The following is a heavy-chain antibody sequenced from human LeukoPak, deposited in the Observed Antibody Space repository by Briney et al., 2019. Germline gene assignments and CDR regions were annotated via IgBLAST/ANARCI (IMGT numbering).Heavy chain of an antibody. V-gene: IGHV4-38-2*02. CDR1: GYSISSGYY. J-gene: IGHJ2*01. Sequence: SETLSLTCTVSGYSISSGYYWGWIRQPPGKGLEWIGSIYHSGSTYYNPSLKSRVTISVDTSKNQFSLKLSAVTAADTAVYYCAREREGYFDLWGRGTLVTVSS. CDR2: IYHSGST. CDR3: AREREGYFDL.